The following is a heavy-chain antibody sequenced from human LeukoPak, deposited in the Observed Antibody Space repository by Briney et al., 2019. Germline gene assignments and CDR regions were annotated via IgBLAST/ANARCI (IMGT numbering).Heavy chain of an antibody. Sequence: PGGSLRLSCAASGFTFSSYSMSWVRQAPGKGLEWVSVIYSGGSTYYADSVKGRFTISRDNSKNTLYLQMNSLRAEDTAVYYCARDTYYYDSSGSANDYWGQGTLVTVSS. CDR2: IYSGGST. CDR3: ARDTYYYDSSGSANDY. CDR1: GFTFSSYS. V-gene: IGHV3-66*01. D-gene: IGHD3-22*01. J-gene: IGHJ4*02.